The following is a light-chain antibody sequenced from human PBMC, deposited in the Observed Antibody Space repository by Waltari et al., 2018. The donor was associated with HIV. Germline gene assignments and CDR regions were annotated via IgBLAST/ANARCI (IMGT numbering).Light chain of an antibody. J-gene: IGLJ3*02. CDR3: LSYTITNTLV. CDR1: SSDIGGHYS. V-gene: IGLV2-14*01. Sequence: QSALTQPASVSGSPGQSITISCTGTSSDIGGHYSVSWYQQLPGKAPKLMIYAVTYRPSGVSNRFSGSESGNTASLTISGLQGEDEADYYCLSYTITNTLVFGGGTKLTVL. CDR2: AVT.